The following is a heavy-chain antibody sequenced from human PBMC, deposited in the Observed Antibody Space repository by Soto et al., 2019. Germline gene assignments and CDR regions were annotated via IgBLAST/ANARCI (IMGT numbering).Heavy chain of an antibody. CDR3: ARDSTYDSSGYYYPDLGAAPAY. Sequence: PGGSLRLSCAASGFTFSSYGMHWVRQAPGKGLEWVAVIWYDGSNKYYADSVKGRFTISRDNSKNTLYLQMNSLRAEDTAVYYCARDSTYDSSGYYYPDLGAAPAYWGQGTLVTVSS. J-gene: IGHJ4*02. CDR1: GFTFSSYG. V-gene: IGHV3-33*01. CDR2: IWYDGSNK. D-gene: IGHD3-22*01.